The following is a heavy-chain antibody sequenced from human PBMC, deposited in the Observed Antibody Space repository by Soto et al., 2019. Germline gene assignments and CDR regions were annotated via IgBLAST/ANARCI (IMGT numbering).Heavy chain of an antibody. CDR3: ARGAAAVAGTLDAFDI. Sequence: GGSLRLSCAASGFTFSSYDMHWVRQATGKGLEWVSAIGTAGDTYYPGSVKGRFTISRENAKNSLYLQMNSLRAGDTAVYYCARGAAAVAGTLDAFDIWGQGTMVTVSS. J-gene: IGHJ3*02. V-gene: IGHV3-13*01. D-gene: IGHD6-19*01. CDR2: IGTAGDT. CDR1: GFTFSSYD.